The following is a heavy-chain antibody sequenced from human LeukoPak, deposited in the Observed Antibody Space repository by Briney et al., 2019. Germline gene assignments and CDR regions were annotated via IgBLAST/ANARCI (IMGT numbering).Heavy chain of an antibody. J-gene: IGHJ4*02. CDR2: FNPEDGEK. Sequence: GASVKVSCKVSGYTVNELSIYWVRQAHGKGLEWMGGFNPEDGEKIYVQKFQGRVTMTEDTSTDTAYMELSSLTSEDTAVYYCATDPVGYCSSDSCYSVDYWGQGSLVTVSS. D-gene: IGHD2-15*01. V-gene: IGHV1-24*01. CDR3: ATDPVGYCSSDSCYSVDY. CDR1: GYTVNELS.